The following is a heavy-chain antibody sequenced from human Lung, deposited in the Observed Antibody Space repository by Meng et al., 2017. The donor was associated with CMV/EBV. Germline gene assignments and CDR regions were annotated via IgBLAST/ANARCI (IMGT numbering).Heavy chain of an antibody. D-gene: IGHD3-3*01. CDR3: ARDGPRNYYDFWSGYYSPTSYYYYGMDV. J-gene: IGHJ6*02. CDR1: GFTFSSYA. V-gene: IGHV3-30-3*01. CDR2: ISYDGSNK. Sequence: GESLKISCAASGFTFSSYAMHWVRQAPGKGLEWVAVISYDGSNKYYADSVKGRFTISRDNSKNTLYLQMNSLRAEDTAVYYCARDGPRNYYDFWSGYYSPTSYYYYGMDVWGQGTXVTVSS.